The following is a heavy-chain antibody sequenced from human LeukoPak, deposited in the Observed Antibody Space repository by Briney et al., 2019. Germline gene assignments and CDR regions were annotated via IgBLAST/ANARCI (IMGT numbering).Heavy chain of an antibody. V-gene: IGHV3-48*03. J-gene: IGHJ4*02. CDR3: ARERASCYGDCLDH. CDR2: ITSDGRTI. Sequence: HTGGSLRLSCAASGFTFSNYEMNWVRQAPGKGLEWVSYITSDGRTIFYAGSVKGRFTISRDNAKNSLYLQMNSLRDEDTALYYCARERASCYGDCLDHWGQGTLVTVSS. D-gene: IGHD2-21*02. CDR1: GFTFSNYE.